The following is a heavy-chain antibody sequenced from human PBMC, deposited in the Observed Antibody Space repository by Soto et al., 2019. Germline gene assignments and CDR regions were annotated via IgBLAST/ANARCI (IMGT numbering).Heavy chain of an antibody. J-gene: IGHJ4*02. D-gene: IGHD6-13*01. CDR1: GFTFSSYA. Sequence: EVQLLESGGGLVQPGGSLRLSCAASGFTFSSYAMSWVRQAPGKGLEWGSAISGSGGSTYYADSVKGRFTISRDNSKNTLYLQMNSLRAEDTAVYYCAKDPLAGAGSSWYFDYWGQGTLVTVSS. V-gene: IGHV3-23*01. CDR3: AKDPLAGAGSSWYFDY. CDR2: ISGSGGST.